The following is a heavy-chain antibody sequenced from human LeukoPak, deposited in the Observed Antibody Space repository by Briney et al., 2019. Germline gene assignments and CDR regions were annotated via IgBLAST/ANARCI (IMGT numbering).Heavy chain of an antibody. V-gene: IGHV3-21*01. J-gene: IGHJ5*02. CDR1: GFTFSSYY. Sequence: PGGSLRLSCAASGFTFSSYYMNWVRQAPRKGLEWVSSISGTSDYIFYADSVRGRFTISRDNAENSLYLQMNSLRAEDTAVYYCAPGGPHGFDPWGQGTLVTVSS. CDR2: ISGTSDYI. D-gene: IGHD3-10*01. CDR3: APGGPHGFDP.